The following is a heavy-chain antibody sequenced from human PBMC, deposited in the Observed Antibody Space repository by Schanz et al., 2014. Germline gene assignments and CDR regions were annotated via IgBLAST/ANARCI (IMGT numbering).Heavy chain of an antibody. Sequence: QVLLVQSGAEVKKPGSSMKVSCKVSGGTFSSYTINWVRQAPGQGLELMGRIVPLLNVTNYTQKFQGRVTITADKSANTVYMELDSLRSEDTAIYFCGEYGSDSYTDPWGQGTLVSVSS. CDR2: IVPLLNVT. CDR3: GEYGSDSYTDP. CDR1: GGTFSSYT. V-gene: IGHV1-69*09. J-gene: IGHJ5*01. D-gene: IGHD3-10*01.